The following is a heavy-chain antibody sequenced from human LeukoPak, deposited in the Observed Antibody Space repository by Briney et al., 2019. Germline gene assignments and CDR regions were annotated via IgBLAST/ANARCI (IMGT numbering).Heavy chain of an antibody. J-gene: IGHJ6*04. Sequence: SETLSLTCTVSGGSISSYYWSWIRQPPGKGLEWIGYIYYSGSTNYNPSLKSRVTISVDTSKNQFSLKLSSVTAADTAVYYCAKVSGSGSLGLDFWDKGTRVTVAS. V-gene: IGHV4-59*01. CDR1: GGSISSYY. CDR2: IYYSGST. D-gene: IGHD3-10*01. CDR3: AKVSGSGSLGLDF.